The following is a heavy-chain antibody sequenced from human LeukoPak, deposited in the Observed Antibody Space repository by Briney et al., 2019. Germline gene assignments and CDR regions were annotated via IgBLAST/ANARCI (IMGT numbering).Heavy chain of an antibody. D-gene: IGHD3-22*01. V-gene: IGHV3-48*03. CDR3: ARDPYYYDSSGYYLY. J-gene: IGHJ4*02. Sequence: PGGSLRLSCEDSGFTFRSYEMNWVRQAPGKGLEWIAYLSSSGSAFSYADSVKGRFTISRDNAKNSLYLQMNSLRAEDTAVYYCARDPYYYDSSGYYLYWGQGTLVTVSS. CDR2: LSSSGSAF. CDR1: GFTFRSYE.